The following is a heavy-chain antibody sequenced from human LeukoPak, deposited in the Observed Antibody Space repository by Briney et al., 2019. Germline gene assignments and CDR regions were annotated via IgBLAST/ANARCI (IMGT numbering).Heavy chain of an antibody. V-gene: IGHV3-21*01. J-gene: IGHJ4*02. CDR1: GFTFSSYS. Sequence: PGGSLRLSCAASGFTFSSYSMNWVRQAPGKGLEWVSSISSSSSYIYYADSVKGRFTISRDNSKNTLYLQMNSLRAEDTAVYYCAKLVYYDSSGSSFKNFDYWGQGTLVTVSS. D-gene: IGHD3-22*01. CDR3: AKLVYYDSSGSSFKNFDY. CDR2: ISSSSSYI.